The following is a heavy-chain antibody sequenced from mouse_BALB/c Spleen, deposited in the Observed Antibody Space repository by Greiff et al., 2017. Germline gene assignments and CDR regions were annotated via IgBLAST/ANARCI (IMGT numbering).Heavy chain of an antibody. J-gene: IGHJ4*01. CDR3: ARNGGYENAMDY. V-gene: IGHV1-67*01. CDR2: ISTYYGNT. CDR1: GYTFTDYA. Sequence: VQRVESGPELVRPGVSVKISFKGSGYTFTDYAMHWVKQSHAKSLEWIGVISTYYGNTNYNQKFKGKATMTVDKSSSTAYMELARLTSEDSAIYYCARNGGYENAMDYWGQGTSVTVSS. D-gene: IGHD2-14*01.